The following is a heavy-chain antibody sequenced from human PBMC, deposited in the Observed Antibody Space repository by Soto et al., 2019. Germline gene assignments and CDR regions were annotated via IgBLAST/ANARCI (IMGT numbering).Heavy chain of an antibody. J-gene: IGHJ4*02. Sequence: EVHLLESGGGLVQPGGSLRLSCAASGFTFSNFAMSWVRQAPGKGLEWVSAINGRGSTVNTYYGDSVKGRFTISRDDSKNTLYLEMNSLRVEDTAIDYCAKDKALGGGSGYSEWGQGTLVTVSS. CDR1: GFTFSNFA. CDR2: INGRGSTVNT. V-gene: IGHV3-23*01. CDR3: AKDKALGGGSGYSE. D-gene: IGHD2-15*01.